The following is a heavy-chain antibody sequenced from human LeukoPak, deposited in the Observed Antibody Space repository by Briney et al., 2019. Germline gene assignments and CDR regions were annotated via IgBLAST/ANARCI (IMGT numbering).Heavy chain of an antibody. D-gene: IGHD3-10*01. J-gene: IGHJ5*02. CDR1: GFTFDDYG. V-gene: IGHV3-20*04. Sequence: PGGPLRLSCAASGFTFDDYGMSWVRQAPGKGLEWVSGINWNGGSTGYADSVKGRFTISRDNAKNSLYLQMNSLRAEDTAVYYCARERGVYDLNWFDPWGQGTLVTVSS. CDR2: INWNGGST. CDR3: ARERGVYDLNWFDP.